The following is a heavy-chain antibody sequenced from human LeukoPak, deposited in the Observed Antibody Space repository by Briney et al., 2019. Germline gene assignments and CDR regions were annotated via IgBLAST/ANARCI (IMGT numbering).Heavy chain of an antibody. CDR2: INHSGST. CDR3: AGRGRYSYGCDY. D-gene: IGHD5-18*01. CDR1: GGSFSGYY. V-gene: IGHV4-34*01. J-gene: IGHJ4*02. Sequence: KPSETLSLNSSVYGGSFSGYYWSWIRQPPGKGLEWIGEINHSGSTNYNPSLKSRVTISVDTSKNQFSLKLSSVTAEDTAVYYCAGRGRYSYGCDYWGQGTLVTVSS.